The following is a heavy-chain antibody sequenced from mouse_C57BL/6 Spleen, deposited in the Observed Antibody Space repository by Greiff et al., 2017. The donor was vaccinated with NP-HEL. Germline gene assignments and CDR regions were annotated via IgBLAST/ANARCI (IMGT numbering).Heavy chain of an antibody. CDR3: ARWAPTYAMDY. J-gene: IGHJ4*01. V-gene: IGHV3-6*01. CDR2: ISYDGSN. D-gene: IGHD3-1*01. CDR1: GYSITSGYY. Sequence: ESGPGLVKPSQSLSLTCSVTGYSITSGYYWNWIRQFPGNKLEWMGYISYDGSNNYNPSLKNRISITRDTSKNQFFLKLNSVTTEDTATYYCARWAPTYAMDYWGQGTSVTVSS.